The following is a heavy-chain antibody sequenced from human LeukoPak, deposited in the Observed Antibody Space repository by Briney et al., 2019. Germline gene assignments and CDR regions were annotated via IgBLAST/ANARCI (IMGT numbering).Heavy chain of an antibody. CDR2: IYYSGDT. V-gene: IGHV4-61*01. D-gene: IGHD4-17*01. CDR1: GGSVSSGSYY. Sequence: SETLSLTCTVSGGSVSSGSYYWSWIRQPPGKGLEWIGYIYYSGDTDYSPSRTSRVTMALDTSKNQFSLKLRSVTAADTAVYYCASPVRDFWGQGTLVTVSS. J-gene: IGHJ4*02. CDR3: ASPVRDF.